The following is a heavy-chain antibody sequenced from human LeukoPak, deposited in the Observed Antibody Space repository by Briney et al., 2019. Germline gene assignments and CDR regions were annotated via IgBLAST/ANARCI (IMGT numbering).Heavy chain of an antibody. D-gene: IGHD3-22*01. CDR3: ARVTALLPVDYFDY. V-gene: IGHV4-4*07. CDR1: GGSISSYY. CDR2: IYTSGSI. J-gene: IGHJ4*02. Sequence: TSETLSLTCTVSGGSISSYYWSWIRQPAGKGLEWIGRIYTSGSINYNPSLKSRVTMSVDTSKNQFSLKLSSVTAADTAVYYCARVTALLPVDYFDYWGQGTLVTVSS.